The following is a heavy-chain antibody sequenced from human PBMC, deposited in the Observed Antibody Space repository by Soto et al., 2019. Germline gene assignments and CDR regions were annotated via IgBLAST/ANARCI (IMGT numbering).Heavy chain of an antibody. CDR2: IYPGDSDT. CDR3: ARLLNTATVTDPDY. D-gene: IGHD5-18*01. J-gene: IGHJ4*02. CDR1: GYSFTAYW. Sequence: GESLKISCKASGYSFTAYWIAWVRQMPGKGLEWMGIIYPGDSDTRYSPSFQGQVTISADKSVNTAYLQWSSLKASDTAMYYCARLLNTATVTDPDYWGQATLVTVSS. V-gene: IGHV5-51*01.